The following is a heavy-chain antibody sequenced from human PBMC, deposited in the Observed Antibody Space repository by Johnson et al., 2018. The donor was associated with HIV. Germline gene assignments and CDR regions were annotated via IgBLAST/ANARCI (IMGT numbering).Heavy chain of an antibody. CDR1: GFTFDDYA. V-gene: IGHV3-9*01. Sequence: VQLVESGGGLVQPGRSLRLSCVASGFTFDDYAMHWVRQAPGKGLEWVSGIKWNGGGTGYADSVKGRFTISRDNAKNSLYLQMNSLRAEDTALYYCARELWELNAFDIWGQGTMVTVSS. CDR2: IKWNGGGT. D-gene: IGHD1-26*01. CDR3: ARELWELNAFDI. J-gene: IGHJ3*02.